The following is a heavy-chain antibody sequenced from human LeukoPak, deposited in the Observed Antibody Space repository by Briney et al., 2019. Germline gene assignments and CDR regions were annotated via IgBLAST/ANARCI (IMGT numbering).Heavy chain of an antibody. J-gene: IGHJ4*02. D-gene: IGHD3-22*01. V-gene: IGHV1-46*01. CDR2: INPSGGST. CDR3: ARDRGYYDSSGYYRYDY. Sequence: ASVKVSCKASGYTFTSYYMHWVRQAPGQGLEWMGIINPSGGSTSYAQKFQGRVTMTRDTSTSTVYMELSSLRSEDTAVCYCARDRGYYDSSGYYRYDYWGQGTLVTVSS. CDR1: GYTFTSYY.